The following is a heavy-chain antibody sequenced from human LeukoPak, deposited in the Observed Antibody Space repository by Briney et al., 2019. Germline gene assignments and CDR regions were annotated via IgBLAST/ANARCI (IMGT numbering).Heavy chain of an antibody. V-gene: IGHV3-23*01. J-gene: IGHJ4*02. D-gene: IGHD3-22*01. CDR2: ISGSGGST. CDR1: GFTFSSYA. Sequence: GGSLRLSCAASGFTFSSYAMSWVRQAPGKGLEWVSAISGSGGSTYYADSVKGRLTISRDNSKNTLYLQMNSLRAEDTAVYYCAKDRRVVVINTIDYWGQGTLVTVSS. CDR3: AKDRRVVVINTIDY.